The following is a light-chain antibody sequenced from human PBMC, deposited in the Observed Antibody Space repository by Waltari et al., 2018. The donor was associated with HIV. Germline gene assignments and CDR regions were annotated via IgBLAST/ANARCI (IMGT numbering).Light chain of an antibody. V-gene: IGKV3-15*01. Sequence: IVMTKTTATMSVTTGERTTLSCRASQSVSSNLAWYQQKPGQAPRLLIYGASTRATGIPARFSGSGSGTEFTLTISSLQSEDFAVYYCQQYNNWPPYTFGQGTKLEIK. CDR3: QQYNNWPPYT. CDR1: QSVSSN. J-gene: IGKJ2*01. CDR2: GAS.